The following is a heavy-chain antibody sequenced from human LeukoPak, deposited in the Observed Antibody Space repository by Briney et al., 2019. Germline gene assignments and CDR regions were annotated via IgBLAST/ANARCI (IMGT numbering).Heavy chain of an antibody. V-gene: IGHV3-21*01. D-gene: IGHD3-9*01. CDR2: ISTSSSYI. CDR3: ARQDWLGDRYYFDS. Sequence: GGSLRLSCAASGFTFSSYSLNWVRQAPGKGLELVSFISTSSSYIYYADSVKGRFTISRDNARNSLYLQMNSLRAEDTAVYYCARQDWLGDRYYFDSWGQGTLVTVSS. CDR1: GFTFSSYS. J-gene: IGHJ4*02.